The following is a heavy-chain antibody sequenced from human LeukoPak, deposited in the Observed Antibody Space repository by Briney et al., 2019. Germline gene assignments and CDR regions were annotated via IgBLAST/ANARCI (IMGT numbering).Heavy chain of an antibody. D-gene: IGHD6-13*01. J-gene: IGHJ6*02. CDR2: IIPIFGTA. Sequence: ASVKVSCKASGGTFISYAISWVRQAPGQGLEWMGGIIPIFGTANYAQKFQGRVTITADESTSTAYMELSSLRSEDTAVYYCARGEQQLPLRYYYGMDVWGQGTTVTVSS. V-gene: IGHV1-69*13. CDR3: ARGEQQLPLRYYYGMDV. CDR1: GGTFISYA.